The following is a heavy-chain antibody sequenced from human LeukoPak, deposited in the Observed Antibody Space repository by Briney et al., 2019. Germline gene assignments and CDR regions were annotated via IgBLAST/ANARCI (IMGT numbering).Heavy chain of an antibody. CDR1: GGSISSGSYY. CDR3: ARGQTLTTKRGPYYFDY. CDR2: IYTSGST. V-gene: IGHV4-61*02. J-gene: IGHJ4*02. Sequence: SETLSLTCTVSGGSISSGSYYWSWIRQPAGKGLEWIGRIYTSGSTNYNPSLKSRVTISVDTSKNQFSLKLSSVTAADTAVYYCARGQTLTTKRGPYYFDYWGQGTLVTVSS. D-gene: IGHD1-1*01.